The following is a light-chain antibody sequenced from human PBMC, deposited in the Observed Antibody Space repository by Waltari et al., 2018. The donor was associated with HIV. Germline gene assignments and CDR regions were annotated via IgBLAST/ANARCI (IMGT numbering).Light chain of an antibody. CDR1: TFNYDS. V-gene: IGLV2-14*03. CDR3: SSYAASGSVI. CDR2: EGT. J-gene: IGLJ2*01. Sequence: QSALTQPASVSGSPGQSVTLSCTGPTFNYDSLPWYQQHPAKAPKLIIFEGTYRPSGISNRFSASKSGNTASLTISGLQAEDEAHYYCSSYAASGSVIFGGGTNLTVL.